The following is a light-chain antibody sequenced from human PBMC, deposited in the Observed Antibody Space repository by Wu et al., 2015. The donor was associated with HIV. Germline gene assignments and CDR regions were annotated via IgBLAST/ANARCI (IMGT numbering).Light chain of an antibody. J-gene: IGKJ1*01. Sequence: EIVMTQSPATLSVSPGERATLSCRASQSISSNLAWYQHKPGQPPRLLIYGASTRATGVPARLSGSGSGTEFTLTIANMQSEDIAVYYCQQYTNWPLRFGQGTKVEIK. CDR2: GAS. V-gene: IGKV3-15*01. CDR3: QQYTNWPLR. CDR1: QSISSN.